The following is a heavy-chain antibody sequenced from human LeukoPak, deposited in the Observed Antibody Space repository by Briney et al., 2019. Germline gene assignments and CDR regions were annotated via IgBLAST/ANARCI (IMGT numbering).Heavy chain of an antibody. CDR2: ISGSGDST. Sequence: GGSLRLSCAASEFTFRSYAMQWVRQAPGKGLEWVSGISGSGDSTFYADSVKGRFTISRANSKNTLYLQMNSLRVEDTAVYYCAKYLSVKGPPYALEVWGQGTTVTVSS. J-gene: IGHJ6*02. V-gene: IGHV3-23*01. CDR1: EFTFRSYA. CDR3: AKYLSVKGPPYALEV.